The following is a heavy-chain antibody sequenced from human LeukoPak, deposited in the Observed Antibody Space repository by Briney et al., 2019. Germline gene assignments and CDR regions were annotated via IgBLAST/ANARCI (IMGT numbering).Heavy chain of an antibody. CDR2: IYHSGST. J-gene: IGHJ4*02. V-gene: IGHV4-30-2*01. CDR1: GGSISSGGYY. Sequence: PSQTLSLTCTVSGGSISSGGYYWSWIRQPPGKGLEWIGYIYHSGSTYYNPSLKSRVTTSVDRSKNQFSLKLSSVTAADTAVYYCARDSRSLGVTTVTRGFDYWGQGTLVTVSS. CDR3: ARDSRSLGVTTVTRGFDY. D-gene: IGHD4-17*01.